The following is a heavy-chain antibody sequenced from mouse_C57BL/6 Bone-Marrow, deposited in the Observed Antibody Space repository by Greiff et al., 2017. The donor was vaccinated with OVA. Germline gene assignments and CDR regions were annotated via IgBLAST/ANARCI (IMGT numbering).Heavy chain of an antibody. CDR2: IDPSDSKT. Sequence: QVHVQQPGAELVRPGSSVKLSCKASGYTFTSYWMHWVKQRTKQGLEWIGNIDPSDSKTHYNQKFKDKATLTVDKSSSTAYMQLSSLTSEDSAVYYCARSPLSWERTPGIAYWGKGALVTVS. D-gene: IGHD4-1*01. J-gene: IGHJ3*01. V-gene: IGHV1-52*01. CDR1: GYTFTSYW. CDR3: ARSPLSWERTPGIAY.